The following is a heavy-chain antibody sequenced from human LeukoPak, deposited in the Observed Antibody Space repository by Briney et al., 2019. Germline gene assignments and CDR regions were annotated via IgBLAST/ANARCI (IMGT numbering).Heavy chain of an antibody. J-gene: IGHJ4*02. CDR3: ARGTIAAAGYYYFDY. Sequence: GGSLRLSCAASGFTFSSYGVNWVRQAPGKGLEWVSSISSSSSYIYYADSVKGRFTISRDSAKNSLYLQMSSLRAEDTAVYYCARGTIAAAGYYYFDYWGQGTQVTVSS. CDR2: ISSSSSYI. V-gene: IGHV3-21*01. D-gene: IGHD6-13*01. CDR1: GFTFSSYG.